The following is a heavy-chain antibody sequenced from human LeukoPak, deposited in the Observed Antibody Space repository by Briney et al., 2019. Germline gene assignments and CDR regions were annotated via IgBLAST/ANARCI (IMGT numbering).Heavy chain of an antibody. CDR3: ARDNSLWFGVGGVLIPPPDSGFDY. V-gene: IGHV3-7*04. CDR2: IKQDGSEK. Sequence: PGGSLRLSCAASGFTFSSYWMSWVRQAPGKGLEWVANIKQDGSEKYYVDSVKGRFTISRDNAKNSLYLQMNSLRAEDTAVYYCARDNSLWFGVGGVLIPPPDSGFDYWGQGTLVTVSS. D-gene: IGHD3-10*01. CDR1: GFTFSSYW. J-gene: IGHJ4*02.